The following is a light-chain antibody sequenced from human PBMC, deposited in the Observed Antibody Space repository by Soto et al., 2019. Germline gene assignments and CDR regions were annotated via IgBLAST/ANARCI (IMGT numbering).Light chain of an antibody. CDR1: QSISSW. Sequence: DIQMTQSPSTLSASVGDRVTITCRASQSISSWLAWYQQKPGQAPKVLIYDVSSLESGVPSRFSGSGSGTEFTLTISSLQPDDVETYYCQQYDSYSRTFGQGTKVDI. J-gene: IGKJ1*01. CDR3: QQYDSYSRT. CDR2: DVS. V-gene: IGKV1-5*01.